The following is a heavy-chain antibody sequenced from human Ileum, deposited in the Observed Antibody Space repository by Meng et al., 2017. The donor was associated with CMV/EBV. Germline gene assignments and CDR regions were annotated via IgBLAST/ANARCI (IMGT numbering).Heavy chain of an antibody. J-gene: IGHJ4*02. CDR2: ISSSSSYI. CDR3: AREGVDTAMAPRGYDFDY. V-gene: IGHV3-21*01. D-gene: IGHD5-18*01. Sequence: TFSSYSMNWVRQAPGKGLEWVSSISSSSSYIYYADSVKGRFTISRDNAKNSLYLQMNSLRAEDTAVYYCAREGVDTAMAPRGYDFDYWGQGTLVTVSS. CDR1: TFSSYS.